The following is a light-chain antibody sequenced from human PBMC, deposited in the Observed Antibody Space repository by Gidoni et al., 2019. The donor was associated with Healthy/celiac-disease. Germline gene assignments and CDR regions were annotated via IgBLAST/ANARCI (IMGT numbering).Light chain of an antibody. CDR1: QDSSNY. CDR2: DAS. V-gene: IGKV1-33*01. J-gene: IGKJ3*01. CDR3: QQYDNLPLT. Sequence: DIKMTQSPSSLSAAVGDRLTSTCHVSQDSSNYLNWYQQKPGKAPQLLIYDASNLETGVPPRFSGSGSGTDFTFTISSLQAEDIATYYCQQYDNLPLTFGPGTKVDIK.